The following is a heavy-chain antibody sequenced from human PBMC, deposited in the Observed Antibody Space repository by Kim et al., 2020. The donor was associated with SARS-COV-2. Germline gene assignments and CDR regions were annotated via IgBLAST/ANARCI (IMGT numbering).Heavy chain of an antibody. Sequence: VESLKISCKASGYNFINYWIGWVRQMPGKGLEWLGVINPADSDTAVSPSFQGQITISADKSISTVYLQWNSLKASDTAMYYCARPNADFGGYWGQGTLVIVSS. J-gene: IGHJ4*02. CDR1: GYNFINYW. V-gene: IGHV5-51*01. CDR2: INPADSDT. D-gene: IGHD2-15*01. CDR3: ARPNADFGGY.